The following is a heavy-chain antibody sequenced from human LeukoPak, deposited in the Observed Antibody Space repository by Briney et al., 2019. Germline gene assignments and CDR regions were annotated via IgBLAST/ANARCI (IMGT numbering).Heavy chain of an antibody. CDR2: IYPGDSDT. J-gene: IGHJ5*02. CDR3: ERRSLNWFDP. Sequence: GESLKISCKGSGYSFTSYWIGWVRQMPGKGLEWMGIIYPGDSDTRYNPSFQGQVTLSADKTISTAYMKWSSLKASDTDMYYCERRSLNWFDPWGQGTLVTVSS. V-gene: IGHV5-51*01. CDR1: GYSFTSYW.